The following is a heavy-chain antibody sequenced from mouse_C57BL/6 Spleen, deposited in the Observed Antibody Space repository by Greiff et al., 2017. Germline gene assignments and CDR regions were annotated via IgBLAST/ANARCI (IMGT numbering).Heavy chain of an antibody. CDR3: ARSTVYYDYDGAWFAY. J-gene: IGHJ3*01. V-gene: IGHV1-52*01. CDR1: GYTFTSYW. CDR2: IDPSDSET. D-gene: IGHD2-4*01. Sequence: QVQLQQPGAELVRPGSSVKLSCKASGYTFTSYWMHWVKQRPIQGLEWIGNIDPSDSETHYNQKFKDKATLTVDKSSSTAYMQLSSLTSEDSAVYYCARSTVYYDYDGAWFAYWGQGTLVTVSA.